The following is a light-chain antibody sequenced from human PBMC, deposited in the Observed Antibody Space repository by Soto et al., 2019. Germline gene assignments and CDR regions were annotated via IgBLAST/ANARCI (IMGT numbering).Light chain of an antibody. CDR1: QSIGSW. CDR2: KAS. CDR3: QQYNSYSSM. J-gene: IGKJ1*01. Sequence: DIQMTHSPSTLSASVGDRVTITCGASQSIGSWLAWYQQKPGKAPKLLIYKASTLESGVPSNFSGSGSGTEFTLTISSLQPDDFATYYCQQYNSYSSMFGQGTKVDIK. V-gene: IGKV1-5*03.